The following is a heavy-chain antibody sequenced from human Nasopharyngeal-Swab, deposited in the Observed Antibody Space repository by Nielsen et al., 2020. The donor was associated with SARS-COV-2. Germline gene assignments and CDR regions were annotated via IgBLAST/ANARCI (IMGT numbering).Heavy chain of an antibody. CDR2: ISPYNDYT. Sequence: ASVKVSCKTSGYTFSSYGIAWVRQAPGQGLEWLGLISPYNDYTHYAQKFQGPVTMTSDTSTSTAYLELRSLTSDDTAVYYCARELGVGLFDYWGQGTLVTVSS. V-gene: IGHV1-18*01. CDR3: ARELGVGLFDY. CDR1: GYTFSSYG. J-gene: IGHJ4*02. D-gene: IGHD3-16*01.